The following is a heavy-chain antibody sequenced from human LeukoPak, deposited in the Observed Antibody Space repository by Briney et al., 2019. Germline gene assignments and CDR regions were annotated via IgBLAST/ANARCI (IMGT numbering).Heavy chain of an antibody. CDR2: ISDDRSSK. V-gene: IGHV3-30*18. CDR1: GFTFSSYG. D-gene: IGHD4-17*01. CDR3: AKDGGFYGENFDY. Sequence: PGGSLRLSCAASGFTFSSYGMHWVRQAPGKGLEWLAVISDDRSSKYYAASVKGRFTIARDNSKNTLFLQMNSLRADDMAVFYCAKDGGFYGENFDYWGQGTLVTVS. J-gene: IGHJ4*02.